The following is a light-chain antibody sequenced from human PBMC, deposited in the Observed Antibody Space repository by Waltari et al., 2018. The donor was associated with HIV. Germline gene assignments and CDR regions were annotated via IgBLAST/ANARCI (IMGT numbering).Light chain of an antibody. J-gene: IGLJ2*01. V-gene: IGLV2-23*02. CDR3: CSYAGTSTVV. Sequence: QSALTQPASVSGSPGQSMTISCTGTSSDFGSSNLVSWYQQHPGKAPKRMIDEVSKRPSGVSNRFSGSKSGNTASLTISGLQAEDEADYYCCSYAGTSTVVFGGGTKLTVL. CDR2: EVS. CDR1: SSDFGSSNL.